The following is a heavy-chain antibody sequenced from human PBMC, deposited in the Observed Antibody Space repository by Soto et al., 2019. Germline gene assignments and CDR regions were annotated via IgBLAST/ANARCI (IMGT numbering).Heavy chain of an antibody. Sequence: QVQLVESGGGVVQPGRSLRLSCAASGFTFSNYGMHWVRQAPGKGLERVAVILYDGSKKYYADSVKGRFTISRDNSKNTLYLQMISLRAEDTALYYCVKDGSSGWPYFDDMDVWGQGTTVTVSS. CDR2: ILYDGSKK. V-gene: IGHV3-30*18. CDR1: GFTFSNYG. J-gene: IGHJ6*02. CDR3: VKDGSSGWPYFDDMDV. D-gene: IGHD6-19*01.